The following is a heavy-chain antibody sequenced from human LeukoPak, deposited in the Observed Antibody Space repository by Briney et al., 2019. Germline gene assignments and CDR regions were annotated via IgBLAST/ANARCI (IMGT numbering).Heavy chain of an antibody. J-gene: IGHJ4*02. D-gene: IGHD1-1*01. CDR3: AKDFVRYNIQFDY. V-gene: IGHV3-23*01. Sequence: GGSLRLSCAASGFTFSRYAMSWVRQAPGKGLEWVSAMNDRGDSTYYADSVKGRFTISRDNSENTLYLQMNSLRAEDTALYYCAKDFVRYNIQFDYWGQGALFTVSS. CDR2: MNDRGDST. CDR1: GFTFSRYA.